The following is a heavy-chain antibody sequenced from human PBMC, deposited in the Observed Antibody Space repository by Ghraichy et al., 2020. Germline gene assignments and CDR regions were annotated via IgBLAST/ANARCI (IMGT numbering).Heavy chain of an antibody. D-gene: IGHD1-26*01. CDR2: IYYSGST. Sequence: SETLSLTCTVSGGSISSSSYYWGWIRQPPGKGLEWIGSIYYSGSTYYNPSLKSRVTISVDTSKNQFSLKLSSVTAADTAVYYCARVVVGATNRIDYWGQGTLVTVSS. CDR3: ARVVVGATNRIDY. V-gene: IGHV4-39*01. CDR1: GGSISSSSYY. J-gene: IGHJ4*02.